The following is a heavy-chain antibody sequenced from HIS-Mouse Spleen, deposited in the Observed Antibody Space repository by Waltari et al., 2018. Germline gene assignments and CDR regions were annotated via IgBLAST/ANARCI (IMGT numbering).Heavy chain of an antibody. Sequence: QVQLQQWGAGLLKPSETLSLTCAVYGGSFSGYYWSWIRQPPGKGLEWSGEINHSGSTNYNPSLKSRVTISVDTSKNQFSLKLSSVTAADTAVYYCARVRTGDPSYWYFDLCGRGTLVTVSS. CDR2: INHSGST. CDR1: GGSFSGYY. J-gene: IGHJ2*01. V-gene: IGHV4-34*01. CDR3: ARVRTGDPSYWYFDL. D-gene: IGHD7-27*01.